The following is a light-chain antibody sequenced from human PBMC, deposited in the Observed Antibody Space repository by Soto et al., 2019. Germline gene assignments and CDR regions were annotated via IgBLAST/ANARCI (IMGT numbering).Light chain of an antibody. V-gene: IGKV3-15*01. CDR2: GAS. CDR3: QQYNNWPLT. J-gene: IGKJ4*01. CDR1: QSVSSS. Sequence: EIVLTQSPGTLSLSPGERATLSCRASQSVSSSFLAWYQQKPGQAPRLLIYGASSRGTGIPARFSGSGSGTEFTLTISSLQSEDFAVYYCQQYNNWPLTFGGGTKVEI.